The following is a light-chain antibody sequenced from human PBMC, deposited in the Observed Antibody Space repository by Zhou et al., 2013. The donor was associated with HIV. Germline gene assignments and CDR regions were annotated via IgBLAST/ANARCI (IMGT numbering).Light chain of an antibody. CDR1: QSVSSSY. CDR3: QQYHNWPPXLT. V-gene: IGKV3-15*01. CDR2: GAS. J-gene: IGKJ4*01. Sequence: EIVLTQSPGTLSLSPGERATLSCRASQSVSSSYLAWYQQKPGQAPRLLIYGASTRATGVPARFSGSGSWTEFTLTISTMQSEDFAVYYCQQYHNWPPXLTFGGGTEVEIK.